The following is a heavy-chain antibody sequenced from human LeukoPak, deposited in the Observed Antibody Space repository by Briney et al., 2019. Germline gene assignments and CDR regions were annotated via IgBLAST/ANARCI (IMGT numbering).Heavy chain of an antibody. V-gene: IGHV4-59*08. CDR1: GGSISTYY. CDR2: IYSGGST. CDR3: ARQREYYESSGYYSFDY. Sequence: SETLSLTCTVSGGSISTYYWSWIRQPPGKGLEWIGYIYSGGSTNYNPSLKSRVTISVDTSKNQFSLKLSSVTAADTAVYYCARQREYYESSGYYSFDYWGQGTLVTVSS. D-gene: IGHD3-22*01. J-gene: IGHJ4*02.